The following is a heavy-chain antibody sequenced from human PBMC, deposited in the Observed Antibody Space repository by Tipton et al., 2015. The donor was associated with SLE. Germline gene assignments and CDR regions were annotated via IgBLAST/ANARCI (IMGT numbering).Heavy chain of an antibody. CDR1: GYSFTNYW. V-gene: IGHV5-51*03. D-gene: IGHD6-19*01. J-gene: IGHJ6*02. CDR2: IYPGDSDT. Sequence: QLVQSGAEVKKPGESLKISCKGSGYSFTNYWIGWVRQKPGKGLEWMGIIYPGDSDTRYSPSFQGQVTISADKSISTAYLQWSSPKTSDSAMYYCARRAVAGAHYFYYGLDVWGQGTAVNVSS. CDR3: ARRAVAGAHYFYYGLDV.